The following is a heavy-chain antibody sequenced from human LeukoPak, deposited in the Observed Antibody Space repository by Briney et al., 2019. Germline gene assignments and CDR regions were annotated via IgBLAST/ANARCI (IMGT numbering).Heavy chain of an antibody. CDR1: GFTFSNYW. D-gene: IGHD3-22*01. V-gene: IGHV3-74*01. CDR3: ARALHYDSSGYFGY. Sequence: GGPLRLSCAASGFTFSNYWKHWVRQAPGKGLVWVSRINSDGSSTGYADFVKGRFTISRDNAKNSLYLQMNSLRAEDTAVYYCARALHYDSSGYFGYWGQGTLVTVSS. CDR2: INSDGSST. J-gene: IGHJ4*02.